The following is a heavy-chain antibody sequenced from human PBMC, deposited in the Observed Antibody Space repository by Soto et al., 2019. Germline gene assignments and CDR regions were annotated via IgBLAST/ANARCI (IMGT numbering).Heavy chain of an antibody. Sequence: QVQLVESGGGLVKPGGSLRLSCAASGFIFSDYYMTWIRQSPGKGLEWISYISNSGITNYADSVKGRFTIARDNAKNSLYLQRDSLRAEVTAVYYCARENYYKMAVWCQGTTVSGSS. V-gene: IGHV3-11*05. J-gene: IGHJ6*02. CDR2: ISNSGIT. CDR3: ARENYYKMAV. CDR1: GFIFSDYY.